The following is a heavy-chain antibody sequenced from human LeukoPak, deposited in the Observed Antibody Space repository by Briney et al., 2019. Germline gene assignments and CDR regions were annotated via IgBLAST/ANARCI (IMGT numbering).Heavy chain of an antibody. CDR2: INPNSGGT. J-gene: IGHJ4*02. CDR1: GYTFTGYY. Sequence: ASVKVFCKASGYTFTGYYMHWVRQAPGQGLEWMGRINPNSGGTNYAQKFQGRVTMTRDTSISTAYMELSRLRSDDTAVYYCARDFPTSIAAAGTDYWGQGTLVTVSS. CDR3: ARDFPTSIAAAGTDY. D-gene: IGHD6-13*01. V-gene: IGHV1-2*06.